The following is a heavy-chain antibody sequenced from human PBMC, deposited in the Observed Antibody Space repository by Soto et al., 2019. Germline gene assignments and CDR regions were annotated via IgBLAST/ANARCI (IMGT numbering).Heavy chain of an antibody. J-gene: IGHJ6*02. V-gene: IGHV4-31*03. Sequence: QVQLQESGPGLVKPSQTLSLTCTVSGGSISSGGYYWSWIRQHPGKGLEWIGYIYYSGSTYYNPSLTSRVTISVDTSKNQFSLKLSSVTAADTAVYYCATRRYCSGGSCSVHYGMDVWGQGTTVTVSS. CDR1: GGSISSGGYY. CDR2: IYYSGST. D-gene: IGHD2-15*01. CDR3: ATRRYCSGGSCSVHYGMDV.